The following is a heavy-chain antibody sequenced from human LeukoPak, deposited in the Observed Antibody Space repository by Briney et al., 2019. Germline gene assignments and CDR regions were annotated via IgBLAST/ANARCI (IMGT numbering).Heavy chain of an antibody. CDR3: ARESGAVTPGERDIPLFDF. J-gene: IGHJ4*02. D-gene: IGHD6-19*01. CDR1: GFTFNRYA. V-gene: IGHV3-30*04. Sequence: GGSLRLSCAASGFTFNRYAMNWIRQAPGKGLEWVASLSYHARNDDYADSVKGRFTISRDKSKYTLYLQMDSLRPEDTAVYYCARESGAVTPGERDIPLFDFWGQGILVTVSS. CDR2: LSYHARND.